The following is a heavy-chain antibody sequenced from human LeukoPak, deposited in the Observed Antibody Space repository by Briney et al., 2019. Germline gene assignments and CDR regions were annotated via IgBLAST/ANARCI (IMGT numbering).Heavy chain of an antibody. CDR2: INPNSGGT. Sequence: ASVKVSCKASGYTFTGYYMHWVRQAPGQGLEWMGWINPNSGGTNYAQKFQGRVTMTRDTSISTAYMELSRLRSDDTAVYYCARDRWATMVRGVMGDYWGQGTLVTVSS. CDR1: GYTFTGYY. D-gene: IGHD3-10*01. CDR3: ARDRWATMVRGVMGDY. V-gene: IGHV1-2*02. J-gene: IGHJ4*02.